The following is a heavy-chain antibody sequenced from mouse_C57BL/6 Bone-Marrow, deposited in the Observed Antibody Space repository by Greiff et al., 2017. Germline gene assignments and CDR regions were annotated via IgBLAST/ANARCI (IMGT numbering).Heavy chain of an antibody. Sequence: EVQLVESGGGLVKPGGSLKLSCAASGFTFSDYGMHWVRQAPEKGLEWVAYISSGSSTIYYADTVKGRFTISRDNAKNTLFLQMTSLRSEDTAMYYCARNYYVSSYVFAYWGQGTLVTVSA. J-gene: IGHJ3*01. CDR2: ISSGSSTI. D-gene: IGHD1-1*01. V-gene: IGHV5-17*01. CDR3: ARNYYVSSYVFAY. CDR1: GFTFSDYG.